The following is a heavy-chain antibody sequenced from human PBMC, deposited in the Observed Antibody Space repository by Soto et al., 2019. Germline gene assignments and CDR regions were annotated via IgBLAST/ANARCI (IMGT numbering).Heavy chain of an antibody. J-gene: IGHJ4*02. CDR1: GGSISSGGYS. CDR3: AAGGGLPRYY. CDR2: IYHSGST. V-gene: IGHV4-30-2*01. D-gene: IGHD5-12*01. Sequence: QLQLQESGSGLVKPSQTLSLTCAVSGGSISSGGYSGSCIRHPPGKGLEWIWYIYHSGSTYYNPSLKRRLTISVDRSKTQVSLKLSSVTAADTDVYYCAAGGGLPRYYWGQGTLVTVSS.